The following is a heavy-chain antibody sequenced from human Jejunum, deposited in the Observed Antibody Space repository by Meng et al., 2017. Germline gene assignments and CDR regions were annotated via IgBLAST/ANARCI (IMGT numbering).Heavy chain of an antibody. Sequence: QGQVQESGPGRVKPSGTLSLTCAFSGVSISSNHWWSWVRQPPGKGLEWIGEMYHGGSTNYNPSLKSRVNISVDKSKNQFSLKLTSVTAADTGVYYCSNYVWGSPPTGVLSWGQGTLVTVSS. V-gene: IGHV4-4*02. CDR3: SNYVWGSPPTGVLS. CDR1: GVSISSNHW. CDR2: MYHGGST. J-gene: IGHJ5*02. D-gene: IGHD3-16*01.